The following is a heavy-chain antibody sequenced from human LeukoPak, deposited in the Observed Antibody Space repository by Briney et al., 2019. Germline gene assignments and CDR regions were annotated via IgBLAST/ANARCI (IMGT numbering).Heavy chain of an antibody. J-gene: IGHJ5*02. CDR1: GGSFSGYY. Sequence: SETLSLTCAAYGGSFSGYYWSWTRQPPGKGLEWIGEINHSGSTNYNPSLKSRVTISVDTSKNQFSLKLSSVTAADTAVYYCARGLAAGSFRNRRFDPWGQGTLVTVSS. V-gene: IGHV4-34*01. D-gene: IGHD6-13*01. CDR3: ARGLAAGSFRNRRFDP. CDR2: INHSGST.